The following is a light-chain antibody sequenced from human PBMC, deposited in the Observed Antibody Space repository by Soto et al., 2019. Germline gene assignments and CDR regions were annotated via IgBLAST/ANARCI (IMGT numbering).Light chain of an antibody. Sequence: VLTQPPSVSGAPGQRVTISCTGSSSNIGAGYDVHWYQQLPGTAPKLVIYGNRNRPSGVPDRFSGSKSGTSASLAITGLQAEDEADYYCQSYDSSLSGSKVVFGGGTKLTVL. J-gene: IGLJ2*01. CDR1: SSNIGAGYD. V-gene: IGLV1-40*01. CDR2: GNR. CDR3: QSYDSSLSGSKVV.